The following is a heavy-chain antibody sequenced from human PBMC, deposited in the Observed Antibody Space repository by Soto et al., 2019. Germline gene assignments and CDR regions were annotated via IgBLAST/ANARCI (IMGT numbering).Heavy chain of an antibody. CDR1: GGSISSSSYY. Sequence: SETLSLTCTVSGGSISSSSYYWGWIRQPPGKGLEWIGSIYYSGSTYYNPSLKSRVTISVDTSKNQFSLKLSSVTAADTAAYYCALGYCSGGSCYVAAFDIWGQGTMVTVSS. CDR2: IYYSGST. J-gene: IGHJ3*02. V-gene: IGHV4-39*01. D-gene: IGHD2-15*01. CDR3: ALGYCSGGSCYVAAFDI.